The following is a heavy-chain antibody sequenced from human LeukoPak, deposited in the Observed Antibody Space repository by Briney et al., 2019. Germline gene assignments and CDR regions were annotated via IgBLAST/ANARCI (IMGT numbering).Heavy chain of an antibody. D-gene: IGHD4-17*01. V-gene: IGHV6-1*01. Sequence: SQTLSLTCALSGDSVSSNSAAWNWIRQSPSRGLEWLGRTYYRSEWYNDYAVSVKSRITINPDTSKNQFSLQLNSVTPEDTAVYYCARVGTVDGEFDYWGQGTLVTVSS. CDR1: GDSVSSNSAA. J-gene: IGHJ4*02. CDR3: ARVGTVDGEFDY. CDR2: TYYRSEWYN.